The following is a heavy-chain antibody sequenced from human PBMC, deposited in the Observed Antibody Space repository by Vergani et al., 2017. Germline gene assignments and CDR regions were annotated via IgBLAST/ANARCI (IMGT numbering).Heavy chain of an antibody. CDR2: IDHTGRT. V-gene: IGHV4-34*01. CDR3: ARVNTETNGHLYYYYYMDV. Sequence: QVQLQQWGGGLFKPSETLSLTCVVNGGSFTSYHWTWIRQSPGEGLEWVGDIDHTGRTDYNPSLKSRLTMSVDKSRNQFSLTLNSVTATDTAIYFCARVNTETNGHLYYYYYMDVWGQGTAVTVS. D-gene: IGHD4-11*01. J-gene: IGHJ6*03. CDR1: GGSFTSYH.